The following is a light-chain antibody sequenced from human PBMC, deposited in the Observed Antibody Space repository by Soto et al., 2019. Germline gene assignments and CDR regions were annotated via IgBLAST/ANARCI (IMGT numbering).Light chain of an antibody. CDR1: SSDVGGYNR. CDR2: DVT. J-gene: IGLJ2*01. CDR3: CSYAGRYSWI. Sequence: QSVLTQPPSVSGSPGQSVTISCTGTSSDVGGYNRVSWYQQPPGTAPKLIIYDVTKRPSGVPDRFSGSKSGNTASLTISGLQAEDEADYYCCSYAGRYSWIFGGGTQLTVL. V-gene: IGLV2-11*01.